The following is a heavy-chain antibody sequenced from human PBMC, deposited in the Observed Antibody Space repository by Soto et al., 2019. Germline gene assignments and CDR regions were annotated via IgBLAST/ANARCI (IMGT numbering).Heavy chain of an antibody. J-gene: IGHJ6*02. CDR1: GGSISSYY. D-gene: IGHD6-13*01. CDR3: AGYSSSWYRGYYYYGMDV. Sequence: QVQLQESGPGLVKPSETLSLTCTVSGGSISSYYWSWIRQPAGKGLEWIGRIYTSGSTNYNPSLKSRVTMSVDTSKNQFSLKLSSVTAADTAVYYCAGYSSSWYRGYYYYGMDVWGQGTTVTVSS. CDR2: IYTSGST. V-gene: IGHV4-4*07.